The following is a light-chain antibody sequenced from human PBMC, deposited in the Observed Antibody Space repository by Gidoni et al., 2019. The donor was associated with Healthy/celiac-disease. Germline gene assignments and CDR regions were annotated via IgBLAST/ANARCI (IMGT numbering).Light chain of an antibody. V-gene: IGKV1-33*01. J-gene: IGKJ2*01. CDR1: QDISNY. CDR2: DAS. Sequence: DIQMTQSPSSLSASVGDRVTITCQASQDISNYLNWYQQKPGKAPELLIYDASNLETGVPSRFSGSGSGTDFTFTISSLQPEDIATYYCQQYDNLPRGTFGQGTKLEIK. CDR3: QQYDNLPRGT.